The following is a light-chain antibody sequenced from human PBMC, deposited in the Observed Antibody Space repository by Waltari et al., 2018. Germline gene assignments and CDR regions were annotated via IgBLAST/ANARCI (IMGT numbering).Light chain of an antibody. J-gene: IGKJ1*01. V-gene: IGKV1-39*01. Sequence: DIQMTQSPSSLSASVRDRVAITCRASQSINNYVNWYQQKPGQAPKLLIFAASTLQTGVPSRFSGSGSGTDFTLTISSLQPEDFATYYCQQSYNNPRAFGQGTKVEIK. CDR1: QSINNY. CDR3: QQSYNNPRA. CDR2: AAS.